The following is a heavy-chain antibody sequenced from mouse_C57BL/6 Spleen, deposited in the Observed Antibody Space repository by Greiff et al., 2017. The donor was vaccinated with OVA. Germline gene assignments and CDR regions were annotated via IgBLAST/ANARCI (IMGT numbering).Heavy chain of an antibody. CDR2: IDPSDSYT. V-gene: IGHV1-59*01. J-gene: IGHJ4*01. CDR3: ARVWDGGGYYCDMDY. D-gene: IGHD4-1*01. CDR1: GYTFTSYW. Sequence: VQLQQPGAELVRPGTSVKLSCKASGYTFTSYWMHWVKQRPGQGLEWIGVIDPSDSYTNYNQKFKGKATLTVDTSSSTAYMQLSSLTSEDSAVYYCARVWDGGGYYCDMDYWGQGTSVTVSS.